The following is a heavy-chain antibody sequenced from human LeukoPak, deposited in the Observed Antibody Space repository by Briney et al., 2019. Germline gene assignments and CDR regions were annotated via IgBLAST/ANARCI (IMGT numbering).Heavy chain of an antibody. J-gene: IGHJ4*02. CDR1: GYTFTGYY. CDR2: INPNSGDR. V-gene: IGHV1-2*06. D-gene: IGHD6-13*01. CDR3: ARGAAVGQTRDY. Sequence: ASVKVSCKASGYTFTGYYIHWVRQAPGQGLEWMGRINPNSGDRNYAQKSQGRVTMTRDTSISAAYMELSSLRSDDTAVYYCARGAAVGQTRDYWGQGTLVTVSS.